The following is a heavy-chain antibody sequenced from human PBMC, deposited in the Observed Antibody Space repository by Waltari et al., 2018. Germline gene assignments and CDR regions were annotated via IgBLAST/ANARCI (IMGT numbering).Heavy chain of an antibody. CDR2: IKSGGGT. CDR1: GFSVSNNY. CDR3: ARDVVGSSAGYVKFDY. Sequence: EVQLVESGGGLVQPGGSLTLSCAASGFSVSNNYMSWVRQSPGKGLGWVALIKSGGGTYYADTVEGRFHITRDNSNNTLYLQMNSLRAEDTAVYYCARDVVGSSAGYVKFDYWGQVTLLTVSP. D-gene: IGHD3-10*01. V-gene: IGHV3-66*01. J-gene: IGHJ4*02.